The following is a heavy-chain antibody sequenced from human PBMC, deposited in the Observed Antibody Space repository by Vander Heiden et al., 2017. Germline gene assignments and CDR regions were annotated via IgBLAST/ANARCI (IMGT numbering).Heavy chain of an antibody. CDR1: EFTFKTYG. CDR3: ARAGSDIAVAGPFDF. CDR2: IWYDGNTK. V-gene: IGHV3-33*01. J-gene: IGHJ4*02. D-gene: IGHD6-19*01. Sequence: QVQLVSSGAGVVQSGGSLRLSCAASEFTFKTYGMHWVRQAPGKGREWLAIIWYDGNTKDYADSVKGRFTISRDNSKNTLYLEMSSLRVEDTAIYYCARAGSDIAVAGPFDFWGQGTLVTVSS.